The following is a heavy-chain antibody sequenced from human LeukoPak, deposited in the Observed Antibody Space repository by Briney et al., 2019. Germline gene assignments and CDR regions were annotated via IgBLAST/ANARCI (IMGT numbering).Heavy chain of an antibody. CDR3: ASSVRGYYDPGSLDY. CDR2: IYYSGST. V-gene: IGHV4-31*03. D-gene: IGHD3-3*01. J-gene: IGHJ4*02. CDR1: GGSISSGGYY. Sequence: SETLSLTCTVSGGSISSGGYYWSWLRQHPGKGLEWIGYIYYSGSTYYNPSLKSRVTISVDTSKNQFSLKLSSVTAADTAVYYCASSVRGYYDPGSLDYWGQGTLVTVSS.